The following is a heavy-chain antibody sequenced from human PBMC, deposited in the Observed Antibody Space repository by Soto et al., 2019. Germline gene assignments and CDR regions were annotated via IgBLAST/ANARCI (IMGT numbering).Heavy chain of an antibody. CDR2: IYSSGSA. CDR1: GGSIRSGDYY. V-gene: IGHV4-30-4*01. CDR3: VRGGYRCRKYLDS. J-gene: IGHJ4*02. Sequence: SETLTLTWTVSGGSIRSGDYYWSWIRQPPGKGLEWIGYIYSSGSAFYKPSLQSRISMSGDTSKNQFSLNLTSVSAADPAVYFCVRGGYRCRKYLDSWSQRTSVTVSS. D-gene: IGHD5-18*01.